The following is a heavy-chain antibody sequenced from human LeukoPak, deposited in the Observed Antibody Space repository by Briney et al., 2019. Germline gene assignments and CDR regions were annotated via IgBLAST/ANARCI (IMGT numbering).Heavy chain of an antibody. J-gene: IGHJ4*02. D-gene: IGHD3-22*01. V-gene: IGHV3-30*02. CDR3: AKDKDSNFLLWDY. CDR1: GFTFSSYG. Sequence: PGGSLRLSCAASGFTFSSYGMHWVRQAPGKGLEWVAFIRYDGSNKYYADSVKGRFTISRDNSKNTLYLQMNSLRAEDTAVYYCAKDKDSNFLLWDYWGQGTLVTVSS. CDR2: IRYDGSNK.